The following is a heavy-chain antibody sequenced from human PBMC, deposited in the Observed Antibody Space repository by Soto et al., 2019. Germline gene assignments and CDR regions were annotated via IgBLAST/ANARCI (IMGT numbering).Heavy chain of an antibody. D-gene: IGHD2-15*01. CDR3: ARERKGCSGGSCYSVPFVY. CDR1: GFTFSSYA. CDR2: ISYDGSNK. Sequence: GGSLRLSCAASGFTFSSYAMHWVRQAPGNGLEWVAVISYDGSNKYYADSVKGRFTISRDNSKNTLYLQMNSLRAEDTAVYYCARERKGCSGGSCYSVPFVYWGQGTLVTVSS. J-gene: IGHJ4*02. V-gene: IGHV3-30-3*01.